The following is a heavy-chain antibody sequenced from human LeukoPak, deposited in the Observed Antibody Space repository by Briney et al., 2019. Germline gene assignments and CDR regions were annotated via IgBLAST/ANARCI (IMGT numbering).Heavy chain of an antibody. J-gene: IGHJ6*03. CDR1: GFTFSGYW. V-gene: IGHV3-7*01. CDR2: IKQDGSEK. D-gene: IGHD3-9*01. Sequence: GSLRLSCAASGFTFSGYWMSWVRQAPGKGLEWVANIKQDGSEKYYVDSVKGRFTISRDNAKNSLYLQMNSLRAEDTAVYYCARELVNYYYMDVWGKGTTVTISS. CDR3: ARELVNYYYMDV.